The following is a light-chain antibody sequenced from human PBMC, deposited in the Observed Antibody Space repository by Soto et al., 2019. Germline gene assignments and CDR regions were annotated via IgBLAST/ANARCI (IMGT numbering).Light chain of an antibody. V-gene: IGKV3-11*01. CDR2: DAS. CDR1: QSVSSY. CDR3: QGRINWLT. J-gene: IGKJ4*01. Sequence: EIVLTQSPATLSLSPGERATLSCRASQSVSSYLAWYQQKPGQAPRLLIYDASNRATGIPARFSGSGSGTNFTLVSSCLEPEDFEVYYCQGRINWLTFGAGTGVDIK.